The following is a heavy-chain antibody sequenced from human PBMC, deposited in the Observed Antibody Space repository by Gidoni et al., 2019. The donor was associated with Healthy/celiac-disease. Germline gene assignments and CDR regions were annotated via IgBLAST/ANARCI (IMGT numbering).Heavy chain of an antibody. CDR1: GGSISSYY. D-gene: IGHD4-17*01. CDR3: ARVARHDYGDYTFDY. CDR2: IYYRGST. J-gene: IGHJ4*02. V-gene: IGHV4-59*01. Sequence: VQLQESGPGLVKPSETLSLTCTVSGGSISSYYWSWIRQPPGKGLEWIGYIYYRGSTNYNPSLKSRVTISVDTSKNQFSLKLSSVTAADTAVYYCARVARHDYGDYTFDYWGQGTLVTVSS.